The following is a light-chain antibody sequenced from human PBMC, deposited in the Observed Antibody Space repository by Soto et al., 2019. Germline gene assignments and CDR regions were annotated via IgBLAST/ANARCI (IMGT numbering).Light chain of an antibody. V-gene: IGLV2-23*01. J-gene: IGLJ2*01. Sequence: QSALTQPASVSGSPGQSITISCTGTSSDVGSYNLVSWYQQYPGKAPKLIIYEGSKRPSGVSNRFSGSKSGNTASLTISGLQAEDETDYYCCSYAGSSTYVFGGGTQLPS. CDR3: CSYAGSSTYV. CDR2: EGS. CDR1: SSDVGSYNL.